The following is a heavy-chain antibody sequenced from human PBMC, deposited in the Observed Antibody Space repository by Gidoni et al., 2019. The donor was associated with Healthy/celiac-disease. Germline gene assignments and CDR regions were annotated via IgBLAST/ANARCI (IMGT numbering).Heavy chain of an antibody. V-gene: IGHV1-69*06. J-gene: IGHJ2*01. CDR3: ARVPRSYYDILTGHQSRGWYFDL. CDR1: AGNSSSSA. CDR2: NIPILGTA. Sequence: QLQLVQSGAAVNKPGSSVKVSCTASAGNSSSSAIRCVRQAPGQGLAWMGGNIPILGTANYAQKFQGRVTITADKSTSTAYMELSSLRSEDTAVYYCARVPRSYYDILTGHQSRGWYFDLWGRGTLVTVSS. D-gene: IGHD3-9*01.